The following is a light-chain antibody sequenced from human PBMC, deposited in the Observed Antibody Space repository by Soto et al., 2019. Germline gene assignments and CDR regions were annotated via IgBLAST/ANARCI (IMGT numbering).Light chain of an antibody. Sequence: EIVLTQSPATLSLSPGERATLSCRASQSFSTSLAWYQQKPGQAPRLLIYDASNRATGIPARFSGSGSGTDFTLTISSLEPEDFAVYYCQQRSTWPHTFGQGTKLEIK. CDR3: QQRSTWPHT. V-gene: IGKV3-11*01. J-gene: IGKJ2*01. CDR2: DAS. CDR1: QSFSTS.